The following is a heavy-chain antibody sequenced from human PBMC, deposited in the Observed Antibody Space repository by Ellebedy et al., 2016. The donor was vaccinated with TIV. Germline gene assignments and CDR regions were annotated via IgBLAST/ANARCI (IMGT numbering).Heavy chain of an antibody. D-gene: IGHD6-19*01. CDR3: ARSPYSSGWYVWFDP. CDR1: GFTFSDYY. CDR2: ISSSGSTI. Sequence: GGSLRLSXAASGFTFSDYYMSCIRQAPGKGLEWVSYISSSGSTIYYADSVKGRFTISRDNAKNSLYLQMNSLRAEDTAVYYCARSPYSSGWYVWFDPWGQGTLVTVSS. J-gene: IGHJ5*02. V-gene: IGHV3-11*01.